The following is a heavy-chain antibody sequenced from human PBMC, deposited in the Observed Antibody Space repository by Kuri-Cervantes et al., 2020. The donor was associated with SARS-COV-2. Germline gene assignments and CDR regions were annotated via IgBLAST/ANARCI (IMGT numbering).Heavy chain of an antibody. D-gene: IGHD6-6*01. CDR3: ARESIAARLDAFDI. V-gene: IGHV1-2*02. J-gene: IGHJ3*02. Sequence: ASVKVSCKASGYTFTSYYMHWVRQAPGQGLEWMGIINPSGGSTNYAQKFQGRVTMTRDTSISTAYMELSRLRSDDTAVYYCARESIAARLDAFDIWGQGTMVTVSS. CDR1: GYTFTSYY. CDR2: INPSGGST.